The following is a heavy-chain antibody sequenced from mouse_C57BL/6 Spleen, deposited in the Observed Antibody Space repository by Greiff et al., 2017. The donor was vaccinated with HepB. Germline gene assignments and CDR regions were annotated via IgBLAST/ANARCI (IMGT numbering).Heavy chain of an antibody. CDR2: IRNKANGYTT. V-gene: IGHV7-3*01. Sequence: EVQLVESGGGLVQPGGSLSLSCAASGFTFTDYYMSWVRQPPGKALEWVGCIRNKANGYTTEHSASVKDRLTISRDNSQSILYLQMNALRTEDSATYYCAKYPYDYDRYFDVWGTGTTVTVAS. D-gene: IGHD2-4*01. CDR1: GFTFTDYY. CDR3: AKYPYDYDRYFDV. J-gene: IGHJ1*03.